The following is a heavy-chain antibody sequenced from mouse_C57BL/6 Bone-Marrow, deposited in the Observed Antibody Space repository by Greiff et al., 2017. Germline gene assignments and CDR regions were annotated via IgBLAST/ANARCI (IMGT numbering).Heavy chain of an antibody. CDR1: GYTFTSYW. V-gene: IGHV1-55*01. CDR3: ARYPFAY. CDR2: INPGRGST. J-gene: IGHJ3*01. Sequence: QVQLQQPGAELVKPGASVKMSCKASGYTFTSYWITWVKQRPGQGLEWVGDINPGRGSTNYNEKFKSKATLTVDTSSSTAYMQLSSLTSEDSAVYYCARYPFAYWGQGTLVTVSA.